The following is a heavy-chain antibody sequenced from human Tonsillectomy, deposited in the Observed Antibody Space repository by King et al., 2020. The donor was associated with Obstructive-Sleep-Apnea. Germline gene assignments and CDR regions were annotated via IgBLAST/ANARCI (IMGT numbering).Heavy chain of an antibody. V-gene: IGHV4-34*01. CDR2: INHSGST. J-gene: IGHJ5*02. CDR1: GGSFSGYY. CDR3: ARGEDYYDSSGYHR. D-gene: IGHD3-22*01. Sequence: QVQLQQWGAGLLKPSETLSLTCAVYGGSFSGYYWSLISQPPGKGLEWIGEINHSGSTNYNPSLKSRVTISVDTSKNQFSLKLRSVTAADTSVYYCARGEDYYDSSGYHRWGQGTLVTVSS.